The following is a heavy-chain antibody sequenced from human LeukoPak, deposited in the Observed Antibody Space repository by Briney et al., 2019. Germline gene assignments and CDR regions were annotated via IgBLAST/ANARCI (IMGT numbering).Heavy chain of an antibody. V-gene: IGHV3-48*02. CDR1: GFTFSSYS. CDR3: ARDLSGFWSGYYTYSDY. D-gene: IGHD3-3*01. J-gene: IGHJ4*02. Sequence: PGGSLRLSCAASGFTFSSYSMNWVRQAPGKGLEWVSYISSSSSTIYYADSVKGRFTISRDNAKNSLYLQMNSLRDEDTAVYYCARDLSGFWSGYYTYSDYWGQGTLVTVSS. CDR2: ISSSSSTI.